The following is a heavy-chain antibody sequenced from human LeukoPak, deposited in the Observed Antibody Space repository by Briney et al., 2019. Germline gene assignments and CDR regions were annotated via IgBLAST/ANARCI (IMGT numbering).Heavy chain of an antibody. CDR3: ARGERDGDLDS. J-gene: IGHJ4*02. CDR1: GYTFNAYY. CDR2: INPKIGST. Sequence: ASVNVSCKASGYTFNAYYIHWVRQAPGQGLEWMGWINPKIGSTNSAQKIQGRVTMTRDTSINTTYMELSSLRSDDTAVYYCARGERDGDLDSWGQGTLVTVSS. V-gene: IGHV1-2*02. D-gene: IGHD4-17*01.